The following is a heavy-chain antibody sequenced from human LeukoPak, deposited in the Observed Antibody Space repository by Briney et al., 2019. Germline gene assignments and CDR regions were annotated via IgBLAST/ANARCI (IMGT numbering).Heavy chain of an antibody. CDR2: ITSSGSTI. D-gene: IGHD6-13*01. CDR1: GFTFSDYY. V-gene: IGHV3-11*01. Sequence: GGSLRLSCAASGFTFSDYYMGWIRQAPGKGLEWVAFITSSGSTIYYADSVKGRLNISRDNAEKSQYLQMNSLRVEDTAVYYCVRAPAEVDYWGPGTLVTVSS. J-gene: IGHJ4*02. CDR3: VRAPAEVDY.